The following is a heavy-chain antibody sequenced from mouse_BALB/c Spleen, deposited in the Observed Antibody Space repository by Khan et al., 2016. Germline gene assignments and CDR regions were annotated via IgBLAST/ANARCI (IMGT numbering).Heavy chain of an antibody. CDR1: GYSITSDYA. Sequence: EVQLQESGPGLVKPSQSLSLTCTVTGYSITSDYAWNWIRQFPGNKLEWMGYIRYRGSTKYTPSLKSRVSITRDTSKNQVFLTLTSLTTEDTATYYCARSFGYRGFAYWGQGTLVTVSA. CDR3: ARSFGYRGFAY. V-gene: IGHV3-2*02. CDR2: IRYRGST. J-gene: IGHJ3*01. D-gene: IGHD2-2*01.